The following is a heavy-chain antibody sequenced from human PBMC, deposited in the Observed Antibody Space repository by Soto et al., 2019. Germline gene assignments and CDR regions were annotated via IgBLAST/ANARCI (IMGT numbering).Heavy chain of an antibody. CDR2: INWKSDI. Sequence: PXGSLRLCCAVSGFTFDDNAMHWVRQAPEKGLDWVSGINWKSDIGYADSVKGRFTISRDNAENSLYLQMNSLRAEDTALYYCAISQDRGGRTTLIYWGQGNQVTVSS. CDR3: AISQDRGGRTTLIY. D-gene: IGHD3-16*01. V-gene: IGHV3-9*01. J-gene: IGHJ4*02. CDR1: GFTFDDNA.